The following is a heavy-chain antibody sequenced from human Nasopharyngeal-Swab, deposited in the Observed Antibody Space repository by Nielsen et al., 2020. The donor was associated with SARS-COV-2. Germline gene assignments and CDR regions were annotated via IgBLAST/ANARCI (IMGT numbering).Heavy chain of an antibody. CDR2: IRSKANSYAT. J-gene: IGHJ3*02. V-gene: IGHV3-73*01. CDR1: GFTFSGSA. D-gene: IGHD6-19*01. Sequence: ESLKISCAASGFTFSGSAMHWVRQASGKGLEWVGRIRSKANSYATAYAASVKGRFTISRDDSKNTAYLQMNSLKTEDTAVYYCTSMYSSGWYHTDAFDIWGQGTMVTVSS. CDR3: TSMYSSGWYHTDAFDI.